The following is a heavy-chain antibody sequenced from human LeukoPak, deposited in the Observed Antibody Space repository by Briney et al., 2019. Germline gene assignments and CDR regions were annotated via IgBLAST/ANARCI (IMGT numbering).Heavy chain of an antibody. CDR2: ISYDGSNE. D-gene: IGHD2-21*02. Sequence: GRSLRLSCAASGFTFSYYAMHWVRQAPGKGLEWVAVISYDGSNEYYADSVKGQVTISRGNSKSTVYLEMDSLRDGDTAVYYCARQGDTGSWYFDYWGQGTLVTVSS. J-gene: IGHJ4*02. CDR1: GFTFSYYA. CDR3: ARQGDTGSWYFDY. V-gene: IGHV3-30-3*01.